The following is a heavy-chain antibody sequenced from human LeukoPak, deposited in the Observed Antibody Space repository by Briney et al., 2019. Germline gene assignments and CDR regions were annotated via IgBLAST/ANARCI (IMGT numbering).Heavy chain of an antibody. CDR3: KGASRNYYYYMDV. V-gene: IGHV4-34*01. D-gene: IGHD3-16*01. CDR2: INHSGST. J-gene: IGHJ6*03. Sequence: SETLSLTCAVYGGSFSGYYWSWIRQPPGKGLEWIGEINHSGSTNYNPSLKSRVTISVDTSKNQFSLKLSSVTAADTAVYYCKGASRNYYYYMDVWGKGTTVTISS. CDR1: GGSFSGYY.